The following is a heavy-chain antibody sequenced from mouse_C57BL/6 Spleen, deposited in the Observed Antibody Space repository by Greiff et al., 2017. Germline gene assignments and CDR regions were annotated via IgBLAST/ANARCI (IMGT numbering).Heavy chain of an antibody. CDR2: IDPEDGET. Sequence: VQLQQSGAELVKPGASVKLSCTASGFNINDYYMHWVKQRTEQGLEWIGRIDPEDGETKSAPKFQGKATITADTSSNTAYLQLSSLTSEDTAIYYCARVDVYYDFLYFDYWGQGTTLTVSS. D-gene: IGHD2-4*01. CDR3: ARVDVYYDFLYFDY. CDR1: GFNINDYY. J-gene: IGHJ2*01. V-gene: IGHV14-2*01.